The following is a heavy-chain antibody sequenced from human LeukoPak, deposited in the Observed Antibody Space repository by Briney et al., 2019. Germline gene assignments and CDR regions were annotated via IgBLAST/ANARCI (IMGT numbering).Heavy chain of an antibody. CDR1: GYTFTSYG. CDR2: ISAYNGNT. V-gene: IGHV1-18*01. D-gene: IGHD1-26*01. J-gene: IGHJ3*02. Sequence: EASVKVSCKASGYTFTSYGISWVRQAPGQGLEWMGWISAYNGNTNYAQKLQGRVTMTTDTSTSTAYMELRSLRSEDTAVYYCARNWELRRAFDIWGQGTMVTVSS. CDR3: ARNWELRRAFDI.